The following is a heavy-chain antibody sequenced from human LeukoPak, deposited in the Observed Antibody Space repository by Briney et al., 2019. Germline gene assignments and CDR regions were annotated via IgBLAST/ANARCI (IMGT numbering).Heavy chain of an antibody. D-gene: IGHD3-10*01. J-gene: IGHJ4*02. Sequence: GGSLRLSWAASGFTLSTFWMHWVRQAPGKGLMCVSGINSDGRSTNYADSVKGRFTISSDNSKNTLYLQMSSLRAEDTAVYYCVKTIEGSGSLRYFDYWGQGTLVTVSS. CDR3: VKTIEGSGSLRYFDY. CDR1: GFTLSTFW. CDR2: INSDGRST. V-gene: IGHV3-74*01.